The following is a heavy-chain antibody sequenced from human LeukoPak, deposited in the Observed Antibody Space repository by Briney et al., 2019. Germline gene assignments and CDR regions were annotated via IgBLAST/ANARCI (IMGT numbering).Heavy chain of an antibody. J-gene: IGHJ4*02. CDR3: ARAEIGRYSYGYDY. CDR1: GYTFTSYG. Sequence: VASVKVSCKASGYTFTSYGISWVRQAPGQGLEWMGWISAYNGNTNYAQKLQGRVTITTDESTSTAYMELSSLRSEDTAVYYCARAEIGRYSYGYDYWGQGTLVTVSS. V-gene: IGHV1-18*01. CDR2: ISAYNGNT. D-gene: IGHD5-18*01.